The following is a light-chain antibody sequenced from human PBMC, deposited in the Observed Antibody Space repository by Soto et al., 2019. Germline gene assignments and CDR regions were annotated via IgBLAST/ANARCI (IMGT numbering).Light chain of an antibody. V-gene: IGKV3-15*01. J-gene: IGKJ1*01. CDR1: HSVSSN. Sequence: EIVMTQSPATLSVSPGERATLSCRASHSVSSNLAWYQQKPGQTPRLLIYGPSTRATGIPARFSGSGSETEFTLIIKSLQSEDFAVYYCQQFNKWPFTFGQGTKVDIK. CDR3: QQFNKWPFT. CDR2: GPS.